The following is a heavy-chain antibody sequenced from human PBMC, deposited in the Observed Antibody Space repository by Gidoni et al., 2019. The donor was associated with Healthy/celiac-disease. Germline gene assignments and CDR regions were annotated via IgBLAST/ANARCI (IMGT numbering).Heavy chain of an antibody. Sequence: EVQLVESGGGLVQPGGSLRLSCAASGFTFRSYWMSWVRQAPGKGLEWVANIKQDGREKYYVDSVKGRFTISRDNAKNSLYLQMNSLRAEDTAVYYCASSSSWYDYWGQGTLVTVSS. V-gene: IGHV3-7*01. CDR2: IKQDGREK. J-gene: IGHJ4*02. CDR3: ASSSSWYDY. D-gene: IGHD6-13*01. CDR1: GFTFRSYW.